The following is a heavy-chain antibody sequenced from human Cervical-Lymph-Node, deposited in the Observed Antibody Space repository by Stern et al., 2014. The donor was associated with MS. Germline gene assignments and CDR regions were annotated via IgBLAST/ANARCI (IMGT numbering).Heavy chain of an antibody. V-gene: IGHV5-51*01. CDR2: IYPGDSET. CDR3: ARQTTAWASDV. Sequence: VQLLQPGAELIRPGESLKISCKGSGFKFSIYWIAWVRQMPGKGLEWMGIIYPGDSETRYSPSCQGQVTMSADKSTSTAYLQWSTLNASDTAMYFCARQTTAWASDVWGQGTLVTVSS. D-gene: IGHD1-14*01. J-gene: IGHJ4*02. CDR1: GFKFSIYW.